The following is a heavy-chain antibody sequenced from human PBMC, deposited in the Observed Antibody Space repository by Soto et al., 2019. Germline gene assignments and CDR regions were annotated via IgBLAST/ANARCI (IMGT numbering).Heavy chain of an antibody. CDR2: LYYSGSS. CDR3: ASWHLEMGRGFD. J-gene: IGHJ4*02. Sequence: QVQLQESGPGLVKPSQTLSLTCTVSGASISSGGYYWTWIRQFPGEGLEWIGFLYYSGSSNSNPSLKSRLTMSIDTSKNQFSMKLNSVTAADTAVYYCASWHLEMGRGFDWGQGTLVTVSS. CDR1: GASISSGGYY. D-gene: IGHD1-1*01. V-gene: IGHV4-31*03.